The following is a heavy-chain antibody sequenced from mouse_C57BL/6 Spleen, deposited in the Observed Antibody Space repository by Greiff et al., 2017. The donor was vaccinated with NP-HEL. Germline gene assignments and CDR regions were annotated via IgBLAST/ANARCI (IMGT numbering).Heavy chain of an antibody. D-gene: IGHD1-1*01. J-gene: IGHJ2*01. CDR2: TNPTNGRT. CDR3: ARIKKIVATYFDY. CDR1: GYTFTSYW. Sequence: VQLQQSGAELVKAGASVKMSCKASGYTFTSYWMHWVKQRLGQGLEWFAETNPTNGRTYYNEKFKSKATLTVDKSSRTAYMPLSGPTFEDSAVYYYARIKKIVATYFDYWGQGTTLTVSS. V-gene: IGHV1S81*02.